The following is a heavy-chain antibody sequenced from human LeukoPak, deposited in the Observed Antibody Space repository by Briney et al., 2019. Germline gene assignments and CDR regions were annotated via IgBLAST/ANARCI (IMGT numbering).Heavy chain of an antibody. CDR1: GYTFTSYG. D-gene: IGHD6-13*01. J-gene: IGHJ4*02. V-gene: IGHV1-18*01. CDR2: ISAYNGNT. Sequence: ASVKVSCKASGYTFTSYGISWVRQAPGQGLEWMGWISAYNGNTNYAQKLQGRVTMTTDTSTSTAYMELRSLRSDDTAVYYCARGAPKGFSSSWYGRFDYWGQGTLVTVSS. CDR3: ARGAPKGFSSSWYGRFDY.